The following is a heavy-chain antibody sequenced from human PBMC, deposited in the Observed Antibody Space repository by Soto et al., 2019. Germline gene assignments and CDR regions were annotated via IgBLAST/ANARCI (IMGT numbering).Heavy chain of an antibody. V-gene: IGHV4-59*01. Sequence: PSETLSLTCTVSGGSISSYYWSWIRQPPGKGLEWIGYIYYNGSTNYNPSLKSRVTISVDTSKNQFSLKLSSVTAADTAVYYCARATIARRLAPWGQGTLVTVSS. CDR3: ARATIARRLAP. D-gene: IGHD3-10*01. J-gene: IGHJ5*02. CDR2: IYYNGST. CDR1: GGSISSYY.